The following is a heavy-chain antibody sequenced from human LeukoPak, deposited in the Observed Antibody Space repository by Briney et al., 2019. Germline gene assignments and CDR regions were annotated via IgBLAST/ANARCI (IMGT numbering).Heavy chain of an antibody. CDR3: ARVLGSGWYRKGGDY. CDR2: INPNSGGT. CDR1: GYTFTGYY. D-gene: IGHD6-19*01. V-gene: IGHV1-2*02. J-gene: IGHJ4*02. Sequence: ASVKVSCKASGYTFTGYYMHWVRQAPGQGLEWMGWINPNSGGTNYAQKFQGRVTMTRDTSISTAYMELSRLRSDDTAVYYCARVLGSGWYRKGGDYWGQGTLVTVSS.